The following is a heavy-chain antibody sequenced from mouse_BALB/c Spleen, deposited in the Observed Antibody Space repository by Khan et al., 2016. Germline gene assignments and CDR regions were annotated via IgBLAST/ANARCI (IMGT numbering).Heavy chain of an antibody. J-gene: IGHJ3*01. CDR3: ARSPYDSVVGFAY. CDR1: GFNIKDNY. Sequence: VQLQESGAELVKPGASVKLSCTASGFNIKDNYMHWVKQRPEQGLEWIGRIDPADGNTKYDPKFQGKATITADTSSTTAYLQPSSLTSEDTAVYSCARSPYDSVVGFAYWGQGTLVTVSA. D-gene: IGHD2-4*01. CDR2: IDPADGNT. V-gene: IGHV14-3*02.